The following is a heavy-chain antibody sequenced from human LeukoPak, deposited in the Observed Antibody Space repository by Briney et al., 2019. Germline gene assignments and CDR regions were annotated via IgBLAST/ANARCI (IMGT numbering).Heavy chain of an antibody. CDR1: GYGFTTYW. CDR2: SYPGDSDT. J-gene: IGHJ4*02. Sequence: GESLKMSCKSPGYGFTTYWIAWVRPTPGKGLEWMGISYPGDSDTRYSPSFQGQVTISADKSISTAYLQWSSLEASDSALYHRALYDSSGYYLGYWGQGTLVTVSS. D-gene: IGHD3-22*01. V-gene: IGHV5-51*01. CDR3: ALYDSSGYYLGY.